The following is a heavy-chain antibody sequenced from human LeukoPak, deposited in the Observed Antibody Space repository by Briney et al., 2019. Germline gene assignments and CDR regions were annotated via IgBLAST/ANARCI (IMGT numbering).Heavy chain of an antibody. CDR2: IIPILGIA. Sequence: ASVKVSCKASGGTFSSYAISWVRQAPGQGLEWMGRIIPILGIANYAQKCQGRVTVTADKSTSTAYMELSSLRSEDTSVYYCARDGHGGGVYCGGECYSKAMDYWGQGTLVTVSS. D-gene: IGHD2-21*01. CDR1: GGTFSSYA. CDR3: ARDGHGGGVYCGGECYSKAMDY. J-gene: IGHJ4*02. V-gene: IGHV1-69*04.